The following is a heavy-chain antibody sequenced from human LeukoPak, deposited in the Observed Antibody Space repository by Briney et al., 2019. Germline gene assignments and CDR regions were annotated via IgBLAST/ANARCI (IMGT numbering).Heavy chain of an antibody. CDR3: ASGGDSSSWQGNWFDP. CDR2: IYTSGST. Sequence: PSETLSLTCTVSGGSISSYYWSWIRQPAGKGLEWIGRIYTSGSTNYNPSLKSRVTMSVDTSKNQFSLKLSSVTAADTAVYYCASGGDSSSWQGNWFDPWGQGTLVTVSS. V-gene: IGHV4-4*07. D-gene: IGHD6-13*01. J-gene: IGHJ5*02. CDR1: GGSISSYY.